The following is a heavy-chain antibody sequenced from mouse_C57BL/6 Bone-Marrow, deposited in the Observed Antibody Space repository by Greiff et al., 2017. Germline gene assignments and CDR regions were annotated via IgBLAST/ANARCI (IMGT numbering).Heavy chain of an antibody. CDR3: ARPLRWDEAAWFAY. CDR2: ISSGSSTI. D-gene: IGHD1-1*02. V-gene: IGHV5-17*01. J-gene: IGHJ3*01. CDR1: GFTFSDYG. Sequence: EVKLVESGGGLVKPGGSLKLSCAASGFTFSDYGMHWVRQAPEKGLEWVAYISSGSSTIYYADTVKGRFTISRDNAKNTLFLQMTSLRSEDTAMYYCARPLRWDEAAWFAYSGQGTLVTVSA.